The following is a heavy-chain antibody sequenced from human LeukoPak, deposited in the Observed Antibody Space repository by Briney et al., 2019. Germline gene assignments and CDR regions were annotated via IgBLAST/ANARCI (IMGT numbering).Heavy chain of an antibody. CDR3: AKGSEYSGSYYFDY. V-gene: IGHV3-23*01. D-gene: IGHD1-26*01. J-gene: IGHJ4*02. Sequence: PGGSLRLSCAASGFTFSSYAMSWVRQAPGKGLEWVSAISGSGGSTYYADSVKGRFTISRDNSKNTLFVQMNSLRAEDTAVYYCAKGSEYSGSYYFDYWGQGTLVTVSS. CDR2: ISGSGGST. CDR1: GFTFSSYA.